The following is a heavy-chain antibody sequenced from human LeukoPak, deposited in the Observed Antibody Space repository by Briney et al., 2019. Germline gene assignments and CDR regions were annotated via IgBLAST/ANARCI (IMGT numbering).Heavy chain of an antibody. Sequence: GGSLRLSCAASGFSFSRYSMNRLRQAPGKGLEWVSYVSSTNAIYADSVKGRFTISRDNAKNSLYLQMNSLRVDDTAVYYCARDDNWAFDYWGQGTLVTVSS. D-gene: IGHD1-1*01. CDR1: GFSFSRYS. CDR2: VSSTNAI. J-gene: IGHJ4*02. V-gene: IGHV3-48*04. CDR3: ARDDNWAFDY.